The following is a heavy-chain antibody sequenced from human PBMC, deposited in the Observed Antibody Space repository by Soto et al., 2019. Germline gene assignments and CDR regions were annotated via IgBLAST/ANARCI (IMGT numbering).Heavy chain of an antibody. CDR1: GFMFSDYA. V-gene: IGHV3-48*03. D-gene: IGHD5-18*01. CDR2: FSRTDNTV. Sequence: GSLRLSCAASGFMFSDYAMDWVRQAPGKGLEWVSYFSRTDNTVQYADSVKGRFIISRDNVANSLYLQMHSLTAEDTAIYSCARDTHSSHHNFDYCGPGTLVTVYS. J-gene: IGHJ4*02. CDR3: ARDTHSSHHNFDY.